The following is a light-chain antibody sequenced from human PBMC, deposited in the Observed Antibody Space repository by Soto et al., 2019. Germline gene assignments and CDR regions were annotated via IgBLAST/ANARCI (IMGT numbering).Light chain of an antibody. J-gene: IGLJ1*01. V-gene: IGLV2-14*01. Sequence: QSVLTQPASVSGSPGQSITISCTGTSSDIGGYDYVSWYQQYPGKAPKLMIYDVSNRPSGVSYRFSGSKSANTASLTISGLQAEDEADYYCNSYTTSSSLYVFGTGTKVTV. CDR2: DVS. CDR3: NSYTTSSSLYV. CDR1: SSDIGGYDY.